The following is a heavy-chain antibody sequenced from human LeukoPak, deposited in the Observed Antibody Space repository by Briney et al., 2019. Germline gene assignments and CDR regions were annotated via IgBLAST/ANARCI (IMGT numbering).Heavy chain of an antibody. CDR1: GFTISSNY. J-gene: IGHJ3*02. CDR2: IYSGGST. CDR3: AKGSYDILTGYPDAFDI. D-gene: IGHD3-9*01. V-gene: IGHV3-53*05. Sequence: GGSLRLSCAASGFTISSNYMSWVRQAPGKGLEWASVIYSGGSTYYADSVKGRFTISRDNSKNTLYLQMNSLRAEDTAVYYCAKGSYDILTGYPDAFDIWGQGTMVTVSS.